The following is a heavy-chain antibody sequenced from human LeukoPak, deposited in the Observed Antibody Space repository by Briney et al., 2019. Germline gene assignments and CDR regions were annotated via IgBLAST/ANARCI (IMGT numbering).Heavy chain of an antibody. CDR2: IYYSGST. CDR3: ARDRSPEGYYDSSHWDYYHGMDV. V-gene: IGHV4-59*01. D-gene: IGHD3-22*01. CDR1: GGSISNYY. J-gene: IGHJ6*02. Sequence: SETLSLTCTVSGGSISNYYWSWIRQPPGKGLEWIGYIYYSGSTNYNPSLKSRVTMSVDTSKNQFSLNLSSVTAADTAMYYCARDRSPEGYYDSSHWDYYHGMDVWGQGTTVTVSS.